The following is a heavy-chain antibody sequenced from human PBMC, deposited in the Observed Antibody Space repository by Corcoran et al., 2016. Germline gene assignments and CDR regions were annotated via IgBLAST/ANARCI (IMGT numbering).Heavy chain of an antibody. Sequence: EVQLVESGGGLVQPGGSLRLSCAASGFTFSSYSMNWVRQAPGKGLEWVSYISSSSTIYYADSVKGRFTISRDNAKNSLYLQMNSLRDEDTAVYYCARDPGGYVMDFDYWGQGTLVTVSS. J-gene: IGHJ4*02. V-gene: IGHV3-48*02. CDR2: ISSSSTI. CDR3: ARDPGGYVMDFDY. D-gene: IGHD3-16*01. CDR1: GFTFSSYS.